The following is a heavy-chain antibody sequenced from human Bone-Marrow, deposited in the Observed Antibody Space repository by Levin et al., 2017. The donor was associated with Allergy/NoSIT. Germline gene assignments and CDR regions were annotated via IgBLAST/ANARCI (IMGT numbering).Heavy chain of an antibody. CDR3: ARELRYCSGGSCPHRLRDFQH. CDR1: GGSFSGYY. CDR2: INHSGST. D-gene: IGHD2-15*01. J-gene: IGHJ1*01. V-gene: IGHV4-34*01. Sequence: SSETLSLTCAVYGGSFSGYYWSWIRQPPGKGLEWIGEINHSGSTNYNPSLKSRVTISVDTSKNQFSLKLSSVTAADTAVYYCARELRYCSGGSCPHRLRDFQHWGQGTLVTVSS.